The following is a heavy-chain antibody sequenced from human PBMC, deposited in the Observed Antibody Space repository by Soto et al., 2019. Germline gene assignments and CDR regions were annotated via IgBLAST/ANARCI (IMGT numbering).Heavy chain of an antibody. J-gene: IGHJ4*02. D-gene: IGHD3-16*01. CDR2: ISGSGGST. CDR1: GFTFSSYA. V-gene: IGHV3-23*01. Sequence: EVQLLESGGGLVQPGGSLRLSCAASGFTFSSYAMSWVRQAPGKGLEWVSAISGSGGSTYYADSVKGRFTNSRDNSKNTLYLQMNSLRAEDTAVYYCATYYDYVWGSYRAPDYWGQGTLVTVSS. CDR3: ATYYDYVWGSYRAPDY.